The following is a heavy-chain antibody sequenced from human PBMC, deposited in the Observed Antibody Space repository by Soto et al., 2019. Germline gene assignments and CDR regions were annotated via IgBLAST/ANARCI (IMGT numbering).Heavy chain of an antibody. V-gene: IGHV3-30*18. J-gene: IGHJ4*02. CDR2: VSHDGRNT. Sequence: VQLVESGGGVVQPGRSLRLSCAASGFTFSDYAMHWVRQAPGKGLEWVAVVSHDGRNTHYADSVKGRFTISRDSSKDKVSLEMPGPRAEDTAVYSCAKGGRQWLVTSDFDYWGQGALVTVSS. CDR1: GFTFSDYA. D-gene: IGHD6-19*01. CDR3: AKGGRQWLVTSDFDY.